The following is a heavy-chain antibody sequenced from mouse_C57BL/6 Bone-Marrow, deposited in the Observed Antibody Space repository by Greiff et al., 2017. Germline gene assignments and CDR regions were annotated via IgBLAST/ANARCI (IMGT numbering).Heavy chain of an antibody. CDR2: ISSGGSYT. J-gene: IGHJ4*01. Sequence: DVMLVESGGDLVKPGGSLKLSCAASGFTFSSYGMSWVRPTPDKRLEWVATISSGGSYTYYPNSVKGRFTISRDNAKNTLYLQMSSLKSEDTAMYYCAGYYYGRGDYWGQGTSVTVSS. D-gene: IGHD1-1*01. V-gene: IGHV5-6*02. CDR3: AGYYYGRGDY. CDR1: GFTFSSYG.